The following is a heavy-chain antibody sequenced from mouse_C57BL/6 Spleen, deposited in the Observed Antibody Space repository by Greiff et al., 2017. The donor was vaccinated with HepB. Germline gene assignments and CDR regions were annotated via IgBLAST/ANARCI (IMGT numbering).Heavy chain of an antibody. Sequence: VQLQQPGAELVKPGASVKLSCKASGYTFTSYWMQWVKQRPGQGLEWIGEIDPSDSYTNYNPKFKGKATFTVDTSSSTAYMQLSSLTSEDSAVYYCARIGRLRGYFGVWGTGTTVTVSS. CDR1: GYTFTSYW. V-gene: IGHV1-50*01. CDR3: ARIGRLRGYFGV. J-gene: IGHJ1*03. CDR2: IDPSDSYT. D-gene: IGHD2-2*01.